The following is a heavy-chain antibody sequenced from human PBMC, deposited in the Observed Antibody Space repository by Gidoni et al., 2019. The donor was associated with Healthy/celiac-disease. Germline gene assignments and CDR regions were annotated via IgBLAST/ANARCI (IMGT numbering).Heavy chain of an antibody. CDR3: ARGGIVGATSWYFDL. CDR2: IYYSGEGFHVNT. D-gene: IGHD1-26*01. J-gene: IGHJ2*01. V-gene: IGHV4-59*01. CDR1: GGSISSYY. Sequence: QVQLQESGPGLVKPSETLSLTCTVSGGSISSYYWSWIRQPPGKGLEWIGYIYYSGEGFHVNTNYNPSLKSRVTISVDTSKNQFSLKLSSVTAADTAVYYCARGGIVGATSWYFDLWGRGTLVTVSS.